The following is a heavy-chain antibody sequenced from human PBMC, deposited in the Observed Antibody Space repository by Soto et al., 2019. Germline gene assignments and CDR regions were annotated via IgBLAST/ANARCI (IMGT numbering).Heavy chain of an antibody. D-gene: IGHD3-3*01. CDR1: GGTFSSYA. J-gene: IGHJ6*02. CDR3: ARGGGLWSGYYLSTYYGMDV. V-gene: IGHV1-69*12. CDR2: IIPIFGTA. Sequence: QVQLVQSGAEVKKPGSSVKVSCKASGGTFSSYAISWVRQAPGQGLEWMGGIIPIFGTANYAQKFQGRVTITADESTSTAYMELSSLRSEDTAVYYCARGGGLWSGYYLSTYYGMDVWGQGTTVTVSS.